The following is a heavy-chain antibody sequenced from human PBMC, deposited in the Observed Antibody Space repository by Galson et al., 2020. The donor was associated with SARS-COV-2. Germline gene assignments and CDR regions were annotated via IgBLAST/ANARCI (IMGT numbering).Heavy chain of an antibody. CDR1: GGTFSSYA. CDR2: IIPIFGTA. V-gene: IGHV1-69*13. CDR3: ARVEGYYDSSGYYVDY. J-gene: IGHJ4*02. D-gene: IGHD3-22*01. Sequence: SVKVSCKASGGTFSSYAISWVRQAPGQGLEWMGGIIPIFGTANYAQKFQGRVTITADESTSTAYMELSSLRSEDTAVYYCARVEGYYDSSGYYVDYWGQGTQVTVSS.